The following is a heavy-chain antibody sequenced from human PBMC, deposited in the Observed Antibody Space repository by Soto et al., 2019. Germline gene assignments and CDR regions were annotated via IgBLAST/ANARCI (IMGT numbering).Heavy chain of an antibody. CDR1: GFTFSSYG. CDR2: ISYDGGKK. CDR3: AKDQDPPITIFGGATYYYYGMDV. J-gene: IGHJ6*02. D-gene: IGHD3-3*01. V-gene: IGHV3-30*18. Sequence: QVQLVESGGGVVQPGRSLRLSCAASGFTFSSYGMHWVRQAPGKGLEWVAVISYDGGKKYYADSGEGRFTISRDNSKNTLYLQMNSLRAEDTAVYYCAKDQDPPITIFGGATYYYYGMDVWGQGTTVTVSS.